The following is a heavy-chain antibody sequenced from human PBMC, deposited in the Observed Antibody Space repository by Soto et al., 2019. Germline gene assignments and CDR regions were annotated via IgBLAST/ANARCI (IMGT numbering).Heavy chain of an antibody. D-gene: IGHD3-3*01. Sequence: GGSLRLSCAASGFTFSDHYMDWVRQAPGKGLEWVGRTRNKANSYTTEYAASVKGRFTISRDDSKNSLYLQMNSLKTEDTAVYYCARDIAADFWSGYSGYYYMDVWGKGTTVTVSS. CDR3: ARDIAADFWSGYSGYYYMDV. CDR2: TRNKANSYTT. V-gene: IGHV3-72*01. CDR1: GFTFSDHY. J-gene: IGHJ6*03.